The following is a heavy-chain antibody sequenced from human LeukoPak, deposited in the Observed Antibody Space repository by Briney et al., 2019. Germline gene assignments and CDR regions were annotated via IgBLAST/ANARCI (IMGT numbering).Heavy chain of an antibody. CDR2: IYYSGST. CDR3: ARAWSGYHPHEFDP. D-gene: IGHD3-3*01. CDR1: GGSISSYY. V-gene: IGHV4-59*13. J-gene: IGHJ5*02. Sequence: PSETLSLTFTVSGGSISSYYWSSIRRPPGKGLELGGYIYYSGSTYYNPPLKSRVTISVDTSKNQFSLKLSSVTAADTAVYYCARAWSGYHPHEFDPWGQGTLVTVSS.